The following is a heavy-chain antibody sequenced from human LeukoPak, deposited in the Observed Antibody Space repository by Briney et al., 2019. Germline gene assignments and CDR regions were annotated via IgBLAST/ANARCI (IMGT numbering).Heavy chain of an antibody. CDR3: AGDYGEYYYGMDV. CDR2: ICYDGSNE. J-gene: IGHJ6*02. V-gene: IGHV3-33*01. CDR1: GFTFNSYG. D-gene: IGHD4-17*01. Sequence: PGGSLRLSCAASGFTFNSYGMHWVRQAPGKGLEWVAVICYDGSNEYYADSVKGRFTISRDNSKNTLYLQMNSLRAEDTAVYYCAGDYGEYYYGMDVWGQGTTVTVSS.